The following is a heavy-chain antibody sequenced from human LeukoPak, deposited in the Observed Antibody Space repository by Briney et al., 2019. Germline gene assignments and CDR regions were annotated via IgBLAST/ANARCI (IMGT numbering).Heavy chain of an antibody. V-gene: IGHV3-15*01. CDR3: TTEAYYYDSGAIKYFDY. CDR2: IISKTDGGAT. CDR1: GFTFSNAW. Sequence: GGSLRLSCAASGFTFSNAWMSWVRQAPGKGLEWVGRIISKTDGGATHYAAPVKGRFTISRDDSKNTLYLQMNSLKTEDTAVYYCTTEAYYYDSGAIKYFDYWGQGTLVTVSS. D-gene: IGHD3-22*01. J-gene: IGHJ4*02.